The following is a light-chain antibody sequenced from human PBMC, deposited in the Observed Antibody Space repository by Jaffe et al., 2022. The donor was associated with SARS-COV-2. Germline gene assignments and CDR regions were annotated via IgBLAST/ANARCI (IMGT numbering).Light chain of an antibody. J-gene: IGKJ1*01. Sequence: EIVLTQSPGTLSLSPGERATLSCRASQIVSGTNLAWYQQKPGQAPRLLIYGASTRATGIPDRFSGSGSGTDFTLTISRLEPEDFAVYYCQQYGRSRTFGQGTKVEIK. CDR2: GAS. V-gene: IGKV3-20*01. CDR3: QQYGRSRT. CDR1: QIVSGTN.